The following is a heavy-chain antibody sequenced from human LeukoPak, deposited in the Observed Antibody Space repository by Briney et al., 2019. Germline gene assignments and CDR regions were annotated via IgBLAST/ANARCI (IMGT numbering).Heavy chain of an antibody. CDR3: ARDQWSIAVAGTDWFDL. J-gene: IGHJ5*02. CDR1: GYTFTGYY. V-gene: IGHV1-2*02. CDR2: INPNSGGT. Sequence: ASVKVSCKASGYTFTGYYMHWVRQALGQGLEWMGWINPNSGGTNYAQKFQGRVTMTRDTSISTAYMELSRLRSDDTAVYYCARDQWSIAVAGTDWFDLWGQGTLVTVSS. D-gene: IGHD6-19*01.